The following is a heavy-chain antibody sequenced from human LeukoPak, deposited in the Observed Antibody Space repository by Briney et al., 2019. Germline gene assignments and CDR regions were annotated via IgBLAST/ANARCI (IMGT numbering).Heavy chain of an antibody. CDR1: GGSISSYY. D-gene: IGHD3-22*01. Sequence: SETLSLTCTVSGGSISSYYWSWIRQPPGKGLEWIGYIYYSGSTNYNPSLKSRVTISVDTSKNQLSLKLSSVTAADTAVYYCARQKYYYDSSGYYYVYYFDYWGQGTLVTVSS. CDR3: ARQKYYYDSSGYYYVYYFDY. V-gene: IGHV4-59*08. J-gene: IGHJ4*02. CDR2: IYYSGST.